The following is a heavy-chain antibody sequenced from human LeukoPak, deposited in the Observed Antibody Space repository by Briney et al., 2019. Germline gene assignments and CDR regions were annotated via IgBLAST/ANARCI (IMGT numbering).Heavy chain of an antibody. Sequence: ASVKVSCKASGYTFTGFHMHWVRQAPGQGLEWMGWINPNSGGTNYAQKFQGRVTMTRDTSISTVYMELSRLRSDDTAVYYCARDRLRLGYERTNWFDPWGQGTLVTVSS. V-gene: IGHV1-2*02. D-gene: IGHD2-15*01. J-gene: IGHJ5*02. CDR2: INPNSGGT. CDR3: ARDRLRLGYERTNWFDP. CDR1: GYTFTGFH.